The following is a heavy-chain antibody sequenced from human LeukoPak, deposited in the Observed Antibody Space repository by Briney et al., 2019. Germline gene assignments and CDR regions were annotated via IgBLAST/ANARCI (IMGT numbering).Heavy chain of an antibody. D-gene: IGHD3-22*01. CDR3: ARHSSGFYSPFFDY. CDR2: TYHTATS. CDR1: GGSVSSYY. J-gene: IGHJ4*02. V-gene: IGHV4-59*08. Sequence: SETLSPTCTVSGGSVSSYYWGWIRQFPGKGLDFIGFTYHTATSNYNPSLKSRVSMSIDMSKNALYLNLSSVTAADTAIYYCARHSSGFYSPFFDYWGRGALVTVPS.